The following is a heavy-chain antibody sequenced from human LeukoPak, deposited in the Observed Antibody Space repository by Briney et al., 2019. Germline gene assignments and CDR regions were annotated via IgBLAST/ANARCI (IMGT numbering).Heavy chain of an antibody. CDR2: INHSGST. Sequence: SETLSLTCAVYGGSLSGYYWSWIRQPPGKGLEWIGEINHSGSTNYNPSLKSRVTISVDTSKNQFSLKLSSVTAADTAVYYCARVGPGYCSSTSCPYSPFDYWGQGTLVTVSS. CDR1: GGSLSGYY. J-gene: IGHJ4*02. D-gene: IGHD2-2*01. CDR3: ARVGPGYCSSTSCPYSPFDY. V-gene: IGHV4-34*01.